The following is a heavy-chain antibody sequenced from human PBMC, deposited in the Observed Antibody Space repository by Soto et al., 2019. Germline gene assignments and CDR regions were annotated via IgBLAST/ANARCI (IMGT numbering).Heavy chain of an antibody. CDR3: ASLIGGSRTYFDY. V-gene: IGHV4-39*01. CDR2: IYYSGST. CDR1: GGSISSSSYY. Sequence: SETLSLTCTVSGGSISSSSYYWGWIRQPPGKGLEWIGSIYYSGSTYYNPSLKSRVTISVDTSKNQLSLKLSSVTAADTAVYYCASLIGGSRTYFDYWGQGTLVTVSS. D-gene: IGHD3-3*01. J-gene: IGHJ4*02.